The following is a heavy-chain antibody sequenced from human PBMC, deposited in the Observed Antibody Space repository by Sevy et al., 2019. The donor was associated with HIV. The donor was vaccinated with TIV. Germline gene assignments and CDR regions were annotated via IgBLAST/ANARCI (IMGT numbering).Heavy chain of an antibody. J-gene: IGHJ5*02. CDR3: ARHIGLRFGELCWFDP. V-gene: IGHV4-39*01. Sequence: SETLSLTCTVSGGSISSSSYYWGWIRQPPGKGLEWIGSIYYSGSTYHNPSLKSRVTISVDTSKNQFSLKLSSVTAADTAVYYCARHIGLRFGELCWFDPWGQGTLVTVSS. D-gene: IGHD3-10*01. CDR2: IYYSGST. CDR1: GGSISSSSYY.